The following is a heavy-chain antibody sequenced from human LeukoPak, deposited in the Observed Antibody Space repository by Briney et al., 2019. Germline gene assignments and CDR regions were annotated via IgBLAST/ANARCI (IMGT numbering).Heavy chain of an antibody. CDR2: IKQDGSEK. CDR3: AREEWLFPDAFDI. Sequence: GGSLRLSCAASGFTFSSYWMSWVRQAPGKGLEWVANIKQDGSEKYYVDSVKGRFTISRDNAKNSLYLQMNSLRAEDTAVYYCAREEWLFPDAFDIWGQGTMVTVSS. CDR1: GFTFSSYW. J-gene: IGHJ3*02. D-gene: IGHD3-3*01. V-gene: IGHV3-7*01.